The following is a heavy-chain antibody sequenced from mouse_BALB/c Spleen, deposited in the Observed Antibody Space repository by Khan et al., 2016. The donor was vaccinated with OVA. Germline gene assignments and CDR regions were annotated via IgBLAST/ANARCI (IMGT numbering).Heavy chain of an antibody. CDR3: ARATYYGSSPYAMDY. J-gene: IGHJ4*01. CDR1: GYPFTSYW. D-gene: IGHD1-1*01. V-gene: IGHV1S41*01. CDR2: FAPGSGST. Sequence: DLVKPWASVKLSCKASGYPFTSYWINWIKQRPGQGLEWIGRFAPGSGSTYYHEIFKCPATLTVDTSSSTAYIQLSSLSSDDSAVFFCARATYYGSSPYAMDYWGQETTVTVSS.